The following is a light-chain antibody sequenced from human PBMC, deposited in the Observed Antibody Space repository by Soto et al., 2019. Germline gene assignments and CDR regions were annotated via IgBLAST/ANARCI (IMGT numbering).Light chain of an antibody. V-gene: IGLV2-14*01. CDR2: EVS. Sequence: QSALTQPASVSGSPGQSITISCTGTSSDVGGYNYVSWYQQHPGKAPKLMMSEVSNRPSGVSNRFSGSKSGNTASLTISGLQSEDEAEYYCNSYTGTSTFVFGTGTKLTVL. CDR1: SSDVGGYNY. CDR3: NSYTGTSTFV. J-gene: IGLJ1*01.